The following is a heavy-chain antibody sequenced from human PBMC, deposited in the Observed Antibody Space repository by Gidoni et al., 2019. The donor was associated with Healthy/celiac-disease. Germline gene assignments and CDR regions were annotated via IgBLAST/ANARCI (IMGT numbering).Heavy chain of an antibody. V-gene: IGHV3-23*01. Sequence: TYYADSVKGRFTISRDNSKNTLYLQMNSLRAEDTAVYYCAKDDGSSWYIPFDYWGQGTLVTVSS. CDR3: AKDDGSSWYIPFDY. CDR2: T. J-gene: IGHJ4*02. D-gene: IGHD6-13*01.